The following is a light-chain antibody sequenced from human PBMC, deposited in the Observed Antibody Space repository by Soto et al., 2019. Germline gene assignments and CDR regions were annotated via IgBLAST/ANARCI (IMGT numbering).Light chain of an antibody. CDR2: DVS. CDR3: QQYNSYWT. J-gene: IGKJ1*01. Sequence: DIQMTQSPSTLSASLGDRVTITCRASQSINIRLAWFQQKPGKAPKLLISDVSSLESGVPSRFSGSGFGTEFTLTISSLQPEDVATYYCQQYNSYWTVGQGTKVDIK. V-gene: IGKV1-5*01. CDR1: QSINIR.